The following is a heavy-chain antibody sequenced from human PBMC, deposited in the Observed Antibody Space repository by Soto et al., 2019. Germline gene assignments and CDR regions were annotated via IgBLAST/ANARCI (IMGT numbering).Heavy chain of an antibody. D-gene: IGHD2-21*02. CDR2: IYYSGST. CDR1: GASISSSTYY. V-gene: IGHV4-39*02. Sequence: SETLSLTCTVSGASISSSTYYWGWIRQRPGKGLEWIGTIYYSGSTYYNPSLKSRVTIFPDTSKNHFSLRLTSVTAADTAFYYCAGLCGGDCYSQNGMDVWGPGARVTVSS. J-gene: IGHJ6*02. CDR3: AGLCGGDCYSQNGMDV.